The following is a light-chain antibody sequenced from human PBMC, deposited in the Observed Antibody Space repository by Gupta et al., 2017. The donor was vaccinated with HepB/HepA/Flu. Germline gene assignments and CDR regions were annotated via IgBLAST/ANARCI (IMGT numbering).Light chain of an antibody. V-gene: IGKV2-28*01. Sequence: DSVMTPSPLSLPVPTGEPASISCRSSQSLLHSNGYNYLDWYLQKPGQSPQLLIYLGSNRASGGPDRFSGSGSGTDFTLKISRVEAEDVGVYYCMQALQTPPTFGGGTKVEIK. J-gene: IGKJ4*01. CDR2: LGS. CDR3: MQALQTPPT. CDR1: QSLLHSNGYNY.